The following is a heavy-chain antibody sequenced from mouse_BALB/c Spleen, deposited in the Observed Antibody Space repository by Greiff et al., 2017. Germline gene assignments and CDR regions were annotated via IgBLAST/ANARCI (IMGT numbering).Heavy chain of an antibody. CDR3: ARGQDYGSSYNWYFDV. CDR1: GDSITSGY. V-gene: IGHV3-8*02. D-gene: IGHD1-1*01. Sequence: EVHLVESGPSLVKPSQTLSLTCSVTGDSITSGYWNWIRKFPGNKLEYMGYISYSGSTYYNPSLKSRISITRDTSKNQYYLQLNSVTTEDTATYYCARGQDYGSSYNWYFDVWGAGTTVTVSS. CDR2: ISYSGST. J-gene: IGHJ1*01.